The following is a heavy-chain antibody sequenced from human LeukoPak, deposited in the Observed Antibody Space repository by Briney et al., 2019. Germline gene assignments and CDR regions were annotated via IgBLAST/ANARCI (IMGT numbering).Heavy chain of an antibody. D-gene: IGHD1-1*01. V-gene: IGHV4-34*01. CDR2: INHSGDT. J-gene: IGHJ6*03. CDR1: GGSLSGYF. CDR3: ARGLLTDYLPRYLYYYMDV. Sequence: SETLSLTCAVYGGSLSGYFWIWSRQTPGQGLEWIGDINHSGDTNYNASLKSRVTISVDTSKNQFSLNLTSVTAADTAVYYCARGLLTDYLPRYLYYYMDVWGTGTAVIVSS.